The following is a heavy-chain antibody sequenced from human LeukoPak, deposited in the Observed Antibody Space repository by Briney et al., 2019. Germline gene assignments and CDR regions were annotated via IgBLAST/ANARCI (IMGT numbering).Heavy chain of an antibody. CDR3: ARDPPGGYYFHI. V-gene: IGHV3-21*01. CDR1: GFTFSSYS. D-gene: IGHD3-10*01. CDR2: ISSSSSYI. Sequence: GGSLRLSCAASGFTFSSYSMNWVRQAPGKGLEWVSSISSSSSYIYYADSVKGRFTISRDNAKNSLYLQMNSLRAEDTAVYYCARDPPGGYYFHIWGQGTMVTVSS. J-gene: IGHJ3*02.